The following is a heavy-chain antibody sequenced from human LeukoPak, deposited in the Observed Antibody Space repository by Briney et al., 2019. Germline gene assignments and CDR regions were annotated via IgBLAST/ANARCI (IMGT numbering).Heavy chain of an antibody. CDR3: ARDGPYNWNDRDAFDI. Sequence: SETLSLTCTVSGGPISSGSYFWTWIRQPAGKGLEWIGYIYYSGNTNYNPSLKSRVTISVDTSKNQFSLRLSSVTAADTAVYYCARDGPYNWNDRDAFDIWGQGTMVTVSS. V-gene: IGHV4-61*10. CDR1: GGPISSGSYF. CDR2: IYYSGNT. D-gene: IGHD1-20*01. J-gene: IGHJ3*02.